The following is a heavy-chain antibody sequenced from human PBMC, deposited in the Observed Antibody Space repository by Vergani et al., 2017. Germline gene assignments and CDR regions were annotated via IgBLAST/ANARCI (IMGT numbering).Heavy chain of an antibody. D-gene: IGHD3-22*01. J-gene: IGHJ4*02. V-gene: IGHV3-48*02. Sequence: EVQLVESGGGLVQPGGSLRLSCAASGFTFSSYSMNWVRQAPGKGLEWVSYISSSSTIYYADSVKGRFTISRDNAKNSLYLQMNSLRDEDTAVYYCARAPYYYDSSGYYLFDYWGQGTLVTVSS. CDR1: GFTFSSYS. CDR2: ISSSSTI. CDR3: ARAPYYYDSSGYYLFDY.